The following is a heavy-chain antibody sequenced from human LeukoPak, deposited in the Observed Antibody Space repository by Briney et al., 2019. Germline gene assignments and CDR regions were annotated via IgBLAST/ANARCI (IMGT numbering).Heavy chain of an antibody. J-gene: IGHJ3*02. CDR1: GFTFSSYE. V-gene: IGHV3-48*03. D-gene: IGHD1-26*01. CDR2: ISSGSTI. Sequence: GGSLRLSCAASGFTFSSYEMNWVRQAPGKGLEWVSYISSGSTIYYADSVKGRFTISRDNAKNSLYLQMNSLRAEDTAVYYCAKVGSYDAFDIWGQGTMVTVSS. CDR3: AKVGSYDAFDI.